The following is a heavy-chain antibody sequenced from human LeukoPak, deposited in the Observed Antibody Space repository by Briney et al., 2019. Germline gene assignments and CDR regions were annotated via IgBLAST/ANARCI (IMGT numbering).Heavy chain of an antibody. Sequence: GASVKVSCKASGYTFTSYDINWVRQATGQGLEWMGWMNPNSGNTGYAQKFQGRVTMTRNTSISTAYMELSSLRSEDTAVYYCARLEVGYYYYYYGMDVWGQGTTVTVSS. J-gene: IGHJ6*02. CDR2: MNPNSGNT. V-gene: IGHV1-8*01. D-gene: IGHD1-1*01. CDR1: GYTFTSYD. CDR3: ARLEVGYYYYYYGMDV.